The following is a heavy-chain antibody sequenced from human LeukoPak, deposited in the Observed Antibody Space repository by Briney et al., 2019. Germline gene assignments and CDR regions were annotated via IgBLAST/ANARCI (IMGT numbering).Heavy chain of an antibody. CDR2: ISRSSTTI. D-gene: IGHD3-10*01. V-gene: IGHV3-48*01. CDR3: ARDRGSGSRDAFDI. J-gene: IGHJ3*02. CDR1: GFTFSNYS. Sequence: GGSLRLSCAASGFTFSNYSMNWVRQAPGKGLEWVSYISRSSTTIYYADSVKGRFTISRDNSKNTLYLQMGSLRAEDMAVYYCARDRGSGSRDAFDIWGQGTMVTVSS.